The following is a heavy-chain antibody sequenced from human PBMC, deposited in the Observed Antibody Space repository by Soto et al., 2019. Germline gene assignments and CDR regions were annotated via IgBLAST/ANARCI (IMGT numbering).Heavy chain of an antibody. CDR3: ARDRIDHSRSWYFDY. Sequence: GGSLRLSCAASGFTFSSYGMHWVRQAPGKGLEWVAVIWYDGSNKYYADSVKGRFTISRDNSKNTLYLQMNSLRAEDTAVYYCARDRIDHSRSWYFDYWGQGTLVTVSS. CDR2: IWYDGSNK. V-gene: IGHV3-33*08. J-gene: IGHJ4*02. D-gene: IGHD6-13*01. CDR1: GFTFSSYG.